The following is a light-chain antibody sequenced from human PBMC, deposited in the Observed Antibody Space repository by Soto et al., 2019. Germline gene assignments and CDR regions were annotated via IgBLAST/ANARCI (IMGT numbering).Light chain of an antibody. Sequence: ERVLTQSPGTLSLSPGERATLSCRSSQSVISSRLAWYQQKSGEAPRLLMYGASSRAAGIPDRFSGSGSGTDFTHTITRLEAEDFGVYYCQQYYSSPPLTFGGGTKVEIK. J-gene: IGKJ4*01. V-gene: IGKV3-20*01. CDR1: QSVISSR. CDR3: QQYYSSPPLT. CDR2: GAS.